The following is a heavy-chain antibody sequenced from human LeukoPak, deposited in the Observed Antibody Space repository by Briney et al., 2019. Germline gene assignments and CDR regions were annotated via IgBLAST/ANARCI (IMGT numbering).Heavy chain of an antibody. V-gene: IGHV4-34*01. CDR1: GGPFSGYY. J-gene: IGHJ4*02. CDR3: ASRGDFWSGYYTY. CDR2: INHSGST. D-gene: IGHD3-3*01. Sequence: SETLSLTCAVYGGPFSGYYWSWIRQPPGKGLEWIGEINHSGSTNYNPSLKSRVTISVDTSKNQFSLKLSSVTAADTAVYYCASRGDFWSGYYTYWGQGTLVTVSS.